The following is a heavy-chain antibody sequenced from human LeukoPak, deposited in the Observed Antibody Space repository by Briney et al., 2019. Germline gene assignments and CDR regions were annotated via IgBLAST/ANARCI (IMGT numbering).Heavy chain of an antibody. V-gene: IGHV5-51*01. CDR1: GYSLTSYW. J-gene: IGHJ4*02. CDR3: ARIYDFWSGYPQYYFDY. CDR2: IYPGDSDT. Sequence: GESLKISCKGSGYSLTSYWIGWVRQMPGKGLEWMGIIYPGDSDTRYSPSFQGQVTISADKSISTAYLQWSSLKASDTAMYYCARIYDFWSGYPQYYFDYWGQGTLVTVSS. D-gene: IGHD3-3*01.